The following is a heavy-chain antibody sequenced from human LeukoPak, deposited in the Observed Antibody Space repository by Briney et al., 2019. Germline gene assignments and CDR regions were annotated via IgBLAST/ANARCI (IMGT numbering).Heavy chain of an antibody. J-gene: IGHJ4*02. D-gene: IGHD2-2*01. CDR2: IHYSGTT. CDR3: ARLAATSTWDTYFGY. V-gene: IGHV4-59*01. CDR1: GGSINNYY. Sequence: SETLSLTCTVSGGSINNYYWSWIRQPPGKGLEWIGYIHYSGTTHYNPSLKSRVTISVDTSKNQFSLKLTSLTAADTAVYYCARLAATSTWDTYFGYWGQGTLVTVSA.